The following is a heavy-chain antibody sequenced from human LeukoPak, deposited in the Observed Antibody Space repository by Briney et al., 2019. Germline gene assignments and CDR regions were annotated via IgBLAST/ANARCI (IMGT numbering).Heavy chain of an antibody. CDR1: GYSISSGYY. J-gene: IGHJ5*02. Sequence: SETLSLTCTVSGYSISSGYYWGWIRQPPGKGLEGIGSIYHSGSTYYNPSLKSRVTISVDTSKNQFSLKLSSVTAADTAVYYCARAGSGYNSGRWFDPWGQGTLVTVSS. D-gene: IGHD3-22*01. CDR2: IYHSGST. CDR3: ARAGSGYNSGRWFDP. V-gene: IGHV4-38-2*02.